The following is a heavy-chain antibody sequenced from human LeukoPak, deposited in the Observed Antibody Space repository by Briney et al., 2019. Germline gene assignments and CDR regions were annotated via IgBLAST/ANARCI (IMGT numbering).Heavy chain of an antibody. CDR1: GFTFSSYS. CDR3: ARDIRPARVYYYGMGV. J-gene: IGHJ6*02. D-gene: IGHD1-14*01. CDR2: ISSSSSYI. Sequence: SGGSLRLSCAASGFTFSSYSMNWVRQAPGKGLEWVSSISSSSSYIYYADSVKGRFTISRDNAKNSLYLQMNSLRAEDTAVYYCARDIRPARVYYYGMGVWGQGTTVTVSS. V-gene: IGHV3-21*01.